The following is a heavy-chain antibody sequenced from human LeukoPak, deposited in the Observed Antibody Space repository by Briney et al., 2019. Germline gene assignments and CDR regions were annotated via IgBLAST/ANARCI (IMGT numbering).Heavy chain of an antibody. CDR3: PRRPSPSGIKGTHFES. J-gene: IGHJ4*02. V-gene: IGHV4-31*03. D-gene: IGHD6-25*01. CDR1: GGSISGGGYY. CDR2: IYYSGST. Sequence: PSQTLSLTCTVSGGSISGGGYYWTWIRQHPGKGLEWIGYIYYSGSTDYNPSLKSRLSMSVDMSNNQFSLSLSSVTAADTAVYFRPRRPSPSGIKGTHFESWGQGTLVTVSS.